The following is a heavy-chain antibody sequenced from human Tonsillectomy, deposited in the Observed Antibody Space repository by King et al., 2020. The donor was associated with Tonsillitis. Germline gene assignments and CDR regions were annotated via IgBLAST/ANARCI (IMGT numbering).Heavy chain of an antibody. CDR3: AKGMYQQLEPRDAFDI. J-gene: IGHJ3*02. CDR1: GLTFDDYA. Sequence: VRLVESGGGLVQPGRSLRLSCAASGLTFDDYAMNWVRQAPGKGLEWVSGITWNSGNEAYADSVKGRFSISRDNAKNSLYLQMNSLRAEDTALYYCAKGMYQQLEPRDAFDIWGQGTKVTVSS. V-gene: IGHV3-9*01. D-gene: IGHD2-2*01. CDR2: ITWNSGNE.